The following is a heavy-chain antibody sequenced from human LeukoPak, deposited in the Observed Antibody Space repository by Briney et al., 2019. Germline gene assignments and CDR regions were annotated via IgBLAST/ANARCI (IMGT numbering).Heavy chain of an antibody. CDR3: ATKTCTHAFDI. J-gene: IGHJ3*02. V-gene: IGHV4-30-4*01. Sequence: PSETLSLTCTVSGGSISSGDYYWSWIRQPPGKGLEWIGYIYYSGSTYYNPSLKSRVTISVDTSKNQFSLKLSSVTAADTTVYYCATKTCTHAFDIWGQGTMVTVSS. CDR2: IYYSGST. CDR1: GGSISSGDYY.